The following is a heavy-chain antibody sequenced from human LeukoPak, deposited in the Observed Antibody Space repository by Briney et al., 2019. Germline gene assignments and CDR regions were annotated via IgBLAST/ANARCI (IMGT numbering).Heavy chain of an antibody. D-gene: IGHD1-14*01. CDR1: GGSISSYY. CDR3: ARGTGNQPPPYWFDP. CDR2: IYTSGST. J-gene: IGHJ5*02. V-gene: IGHV4-4*07. Sequence: PSETLSLTCTVSGGSISSYYWSWIRQPAGKGLEWIGRIYTSGSTNYNPSLKSRVTMSVDTSKNQFSLKLSSVTAADTAVYYCARGTGNQPPPYWFDPWGQGTLVTVSS.